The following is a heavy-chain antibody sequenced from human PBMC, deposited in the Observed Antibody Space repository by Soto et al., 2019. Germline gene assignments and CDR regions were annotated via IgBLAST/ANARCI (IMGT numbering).Heavy chain of an antibody. D-gene: IGHD2-21*01. J-gene: IGHJ5*02. Sequence: GGSLRLSCAASGFTFSSYAMSWVRQAPGKGLEWVSAISGSGGSTYYADSVKGRFTISRDNSKNTLYLQMNSLRAEDTAVYYCAKDIIPAGVSNWFDPWGQGTLVTVSS. V-gene: IGHV3-23*01. CDR1: GFTFSSYA. CDR2: ISGSGGST. CDR3: AKDIIPAGVSNWFDP.